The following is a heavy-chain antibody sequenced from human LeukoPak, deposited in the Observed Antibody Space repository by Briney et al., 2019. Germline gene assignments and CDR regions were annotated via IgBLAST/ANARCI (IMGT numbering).Heavy chain of an antibody. CDR2: FDPEDGET. Sequence: ASVKVSCKVSGYTLTELSMHWVRQAPGKGLEWMGGFDPEDGETIYAQKFQGRIIMTEDTSTDTTYMELSSLRSEDTAVYYCATVSKTTVTSSFTLTPRYHYDDMDVWGQGTTVTVSS. CDR3: ATVSKTTVTSSFTLTPRYHYDDMDV. J-gene: IGHJ6*02. CDR1: GYTLTELS. D-gene: IGHD4-17*01. V-gene: IGHV1-24*01.